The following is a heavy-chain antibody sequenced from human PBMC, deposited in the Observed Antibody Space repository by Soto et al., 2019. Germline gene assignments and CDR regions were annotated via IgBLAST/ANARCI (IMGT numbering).Heavy chain of an antibody. J-gene: IGHJ4*02. CDR2: IYYSGST. CDR1: GGSISRYY. D-gene: IGHD4-17*01. V-gene: IGHV4-59*01. CDR3: ARRYGASFDY. Sequence: PSETLSLTCTVSGGSISRYYWSWIRQPPGKGLEWIGYIYYSGSTNYNPSLKSRVTISVDTSKNQFSLKLSSATAADTAVYYCARRYGASFDYWGQGTLVTVSS.